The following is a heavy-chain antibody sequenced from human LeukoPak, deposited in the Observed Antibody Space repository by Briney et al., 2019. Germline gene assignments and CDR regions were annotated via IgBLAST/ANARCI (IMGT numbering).Heavy chain of an antibody. CDR3: AKSRAIIRKGSGNYYLFDY. CDR1: GGSISSYY. Sequence: SETLSLTCTVSGGSISSYYWSWIRQPPGKGLEWIGEINHSGSTNYNPSLKSRVTISVDTSKNQFSLKLSSVTAADTAVYYFAKSRAIIRKGSGNYYLFDYWGQGTLVTASS. CDR2: INHSGST. V-gene: IGHV4-34*01. D-gene: IGHD3-10*01. J-gene: IGHJ4*02.